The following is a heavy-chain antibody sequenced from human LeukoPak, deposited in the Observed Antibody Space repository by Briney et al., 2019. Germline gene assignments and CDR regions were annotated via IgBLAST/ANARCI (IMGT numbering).Heavy chain of an antibody. V-gene: IGHV3-49*03. D-gene: IGHD3-16*01. CDR1: GFTFGTHT. CDR3: TRDRFYVWFDP. CDR2: IRSSGTT. J-gene: IGHJ5*02. Sequence: GGSLRLSCTPSGFTFGTHTMHWFRQAPGKGLQWIGFIRSSGTTQYAASVKGRFTISRDDSKSIANLQMNSLKTEDTAVYYCTRDRFYVWFDPWGQGTLVTVSS.